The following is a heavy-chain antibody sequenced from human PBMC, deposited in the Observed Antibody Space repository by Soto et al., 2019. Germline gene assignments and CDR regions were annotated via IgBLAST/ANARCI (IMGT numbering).Heavy chain of an antibody. Sequence: ASVKVSCEVSGYTLTELSMHWVRQAPGKGLEWMGGFDPEDGETIYAQKFQGRVTMTEDTSTDTAYMELSSLRSEDTAVYYCATTVVPAETYDYWGQGTLVTVSS. D-gene: IGHD2-2*01. CDR1: GYTLTELS. CDR2: FDPEDGET. CDR3: ATTVVPAETYDY. V-gene: IGHV1-24*01. J-gene: IGHJ4*02.